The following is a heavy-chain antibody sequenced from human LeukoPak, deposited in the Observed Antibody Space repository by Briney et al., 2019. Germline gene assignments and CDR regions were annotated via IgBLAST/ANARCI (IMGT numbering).Heavy chain of an antibody. CDR2: INTNTGNP. Sequence: ASVKVSCKASGYTFTSYAMNWVRQAPGQGLEWMGWINTNTGNPTYAQGFTGRFVFSLDTSVSTAYLQISSLKAEDTAVYYCARGGVVVAAQASPLDYWGQGTLVTVSS. J-gene: IGHJ4*02. V-gene: IGHV7-4-1*02. CDR1: GYTFTSYA. CDR3: ARGGVVVAAQASPLDY. D-gene: IGHD2-15*01.